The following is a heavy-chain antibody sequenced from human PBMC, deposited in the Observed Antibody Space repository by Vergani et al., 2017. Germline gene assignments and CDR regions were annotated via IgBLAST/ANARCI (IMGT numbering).Heavy chain of an antibody. CDR3: ARPHGDILPPDPRRLDY. V-gene: IGHV1-46*03. Sequence: QVQLVQSGAEVKKPGASVKVSCKASGYTFTSYYIHWVRQAPGQGLEWMGIINPSGCSTTYAQQFQGRLSMTRDTSTSTVYMDLSNLRSEDTAVYYCARPHGDILPPDPRRLDYWGQGTLVTVSS. CDR1: GYTFTSYY. CDR2: INPSGCST. J-gene: IGHJ4*02.